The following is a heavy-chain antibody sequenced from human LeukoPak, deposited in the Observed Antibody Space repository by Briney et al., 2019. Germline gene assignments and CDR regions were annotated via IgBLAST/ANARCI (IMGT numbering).Heavy chain of an antibody. D-gene: IGHD3-22*01. CDR3: ARALPGYYDSRGRYYYMDV. Sequence: GGSLRLSCADSTFSFSSYSVNWVRQAPGKGLEWVSSISSSSSYIYYIDSVRGRFTISRDNTKNSLYLQMHSLRAEDTAVYYCARALPGYYDSRGRYYYMDVWGRGTTVTVSS. CDR1: TFSFSSYS. V-gene: IGHV3-21*01. J-gene: IGHJ6*03. CDR2: ISSSSSYI.